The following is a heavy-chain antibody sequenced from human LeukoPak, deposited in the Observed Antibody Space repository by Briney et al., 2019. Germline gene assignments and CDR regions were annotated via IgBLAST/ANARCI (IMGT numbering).Heavy chain of an antibody. CDR1: GYTFSDYS. CDR3: ARGGSGSGYLYYFDY. J-gene: IGHJ4*02. V-gene: IGHV1-2*06. Sequence: ASVMVSCKASGYTFSDYSIHWVRQAPGQGLEWMGRINPNSGGTTYAQNFQGRVTMTRDTAINTAYMELSGLTSDDTAVYYWARGGSGSGYLYYFDYWGQGTLVSVPS. D-gene: IGHD3-10*01. CDR2: INPNSGGT.